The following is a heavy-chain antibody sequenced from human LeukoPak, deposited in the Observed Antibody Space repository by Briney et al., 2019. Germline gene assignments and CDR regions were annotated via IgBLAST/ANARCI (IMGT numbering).Heavy chain of an antibody. J-gene: IGHJ6*02. Sequence: PGGSLRLSCAASGFTFSSYGMHWVRQAPGKGLEWVAVISYDGSNKYYADSVKGRFTISRDNSKNTLYLQMNSLRAEDTAVYYYAKDLSCSSTSCYGPSVYGMDVWGQGTTVTVSS. CDR3: AKDLSCSSTSCYGPSVYGMDV. CDR1: GFTFSSYG. D-gene: IGHD2-2*01. CDR2: ISYDGSNK. V-gene: IGHV3-30*18.